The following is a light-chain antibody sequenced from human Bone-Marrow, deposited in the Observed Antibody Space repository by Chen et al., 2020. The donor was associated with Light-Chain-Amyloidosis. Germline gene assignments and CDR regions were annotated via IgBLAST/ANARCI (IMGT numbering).Light chain of an antibody. V-gene: IGKV3-15*01. J-gene: IGKJ1*01. CDR2: GAS. CDR3: QQYNNWWT. CDR1: QSVSSY. Sequence: EIVMAQSPATLSVSPGERATLSCRASQSVSSYLAWYQQKPGQAPRLLIYGASTRATGIPARFSGSGSGTEFTLTISSLQSEDFAVYYCQQYNNWWTVGQGTKVEIK.